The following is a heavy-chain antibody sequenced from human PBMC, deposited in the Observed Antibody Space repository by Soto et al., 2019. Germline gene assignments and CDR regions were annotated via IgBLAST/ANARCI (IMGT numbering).Heavy chain of an antibody. V-gene: IGHV3-21*01. CDR3: ASRGDNWGNYFDY. D-gene: IGHD7-27*01. CDR2: ISSSSSYI. J-gene: IGHJ4*02. CDR1: GFTFSSYS. Sequence: GESLKISCAASGFTFSSYSMNWVRQAPGKGLEWVSSISSSSSYIYYADSVKGRFTISRDNAKNSLYLQMNSLRAEDTAVYYCASRGDNWGNYFDYWGQGTLVTVSS.